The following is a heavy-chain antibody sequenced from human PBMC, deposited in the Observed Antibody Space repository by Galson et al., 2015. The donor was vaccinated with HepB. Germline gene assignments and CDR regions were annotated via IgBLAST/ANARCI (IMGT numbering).Heavy chain of an antibody. J-gene: IGHJ1*01. D-gene: IGHD4-17*01. V-gene: IGHV3-33*08. Sequence: SLRLSCAASGFTFSSYGMHWVRQAPGKGLEWVAVIWYDGSNMYYADSVKGRFTISRDNSKNTLYLQMNSLRAEDTAIYFCARGLDYGDNEYFQEWGQGTLVTVSS. CDR1: GFTFSSYG. CDR2: IWYDGSNM. CDR3: ARGLDYGDNEYFQE.